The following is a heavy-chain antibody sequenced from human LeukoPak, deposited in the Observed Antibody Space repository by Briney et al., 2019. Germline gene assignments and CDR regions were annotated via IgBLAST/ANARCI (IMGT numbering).Heavy chain of an antibody. Sequence: ESGPTLVKPTQTLTLTCTFSGFSLSTSGVGVGWIRQPPGKALEWLALIYWDDDKRYSPSLKSRLTITKDTSKNQVVLTMTNMDPVDTATYYCAHKRSRYFDWFHLNWFDPWGQGTLVTVSS. J-gene: IGHJ5*02. V-gene: IGHV2-5*02. CDR3: AHKRSRYFDWFHLNWFDP. CDR2: IYWDDDK. CDR1: GFSLSTSGVG. D-gene: IGHD3-9*01.